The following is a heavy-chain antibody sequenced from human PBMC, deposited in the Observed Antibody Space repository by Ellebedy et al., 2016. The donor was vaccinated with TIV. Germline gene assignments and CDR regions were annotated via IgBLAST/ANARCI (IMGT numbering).Heavy chain of an antibody. CDR3: AKDKFPTSIRPFDY. CDR2: ISWHCGDI. J-gene: IGHJ4*02. D-gene: IGHD2-21*01. V-gene: IGHV3-9*01. Sequence: SLNISCTASGFTFDDYAMHWVRQAPGKGPEWVSVISWHCGDIGYAHSVKCRFPISRDNAENSLSLQMDSLKTEDTALYYCAKDKFPTSIRPFDYWGQGTLVTVSS. CDR1: GFTFDDYA.